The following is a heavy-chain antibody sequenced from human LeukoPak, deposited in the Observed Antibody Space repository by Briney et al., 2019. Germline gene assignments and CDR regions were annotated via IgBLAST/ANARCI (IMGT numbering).Heavy chain of an antibody. CDR1: GGTFSSYA. Sequence: ASVKVSCKASGGTFSSYAISWVRQAPGQGLEWMGGIIPTFGTANYAQKFQGRVTITADESTSTAYMELSSLRSEDTAVYYCARSPVWSGYVLYNWFDPWGQGTLVTVSS. V-gene: IGHV1-69*01. J-gene: IGHJ5*02. D-gene: IGHD3-3*01. CDR2: IIPTFGTA. CDR3: ARSPVWSGYVLYNWFDP.